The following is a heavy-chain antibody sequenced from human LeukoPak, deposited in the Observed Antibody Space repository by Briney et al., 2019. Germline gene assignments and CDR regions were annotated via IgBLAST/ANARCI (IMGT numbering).Heavy chain of an antibody. V-gene: IGHV3-48*03. CDR1: GFTFSSYE. Sequence: LLGGSLRLSCAASGFTFSSYEMNWVRQAPGKGLEWISYISSSGSTIYYADSVKGRFTISRDNAKNSLYLQMNSLRAEDTAVYYCARGPYSITIFGVVIMDQFDYWGQGTLVTVSS. J-gene: IGHJ4*02. D-gene: IGHD3-3*01. CDR3: ARGPYSITIFGVVIMDQFDY. CDR2: ISSSGSTI.